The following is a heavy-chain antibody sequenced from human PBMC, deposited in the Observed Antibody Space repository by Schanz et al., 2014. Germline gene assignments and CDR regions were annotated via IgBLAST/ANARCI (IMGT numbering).Heavy chain of an antibody. J-gene: IGHJ4*02. CDR2: IGVDGTTT. D-gene: IGHD6-13*01. Sequence: EVHLLESGGGLVEPGGSLRLSCATSGFSLDIFAVSWVRQAPGKGLEWVSVIGVDGTTTYYADSVKGRFTISRDNSKNTLYLQMNSLRAEDTAVYYCAKSQGSSFDSWGQGTLVTVSS. CDR3: AKSQGSSFDS. CDR1: GFSLDIFA. V-gene: IGHV3-23*01.